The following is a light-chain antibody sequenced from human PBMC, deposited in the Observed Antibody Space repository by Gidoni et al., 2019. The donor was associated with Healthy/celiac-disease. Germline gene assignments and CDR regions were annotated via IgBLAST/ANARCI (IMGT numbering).Light chain of an antibody. J-gene: IGKJ4*01. Sequence: ELVFTHSPATLSVSPGERATLSCPASQSVSSYLAWYQQKPGQAPRLLIYDASNRATGIPARFSGSGSGTDFTLTISSLEPEDFAVYYCQQRSNWPLTFGGGTKVEIK. CDR3: QQRSNWPLT. V-gene: IGKV3-11*01. CDR2: DAS. CDR1: QSVSSY.